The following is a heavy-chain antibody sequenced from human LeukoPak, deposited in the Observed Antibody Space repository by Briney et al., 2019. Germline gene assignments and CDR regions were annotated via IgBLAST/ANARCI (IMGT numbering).Heavy chain of an antibody. CDR3: TTDYLAVPAGY. CDR1: GFTFSNAW. V-gene: IGHV3-15*01. J-gene: IGHJ4*02. Sequence: SGGSLRLSCAASGFTFSNAWMSWVRQAPGKGLEWVGRIKSKTDGGTTDYAAPVKGRFTISRDDSKNTLYLQMNSLKTEDTAVYYCTTDYLAVPAGYWGQGTLVTVSS. CDR2: IKSKTDGGTT. D-gene: IGHD2-2*01.